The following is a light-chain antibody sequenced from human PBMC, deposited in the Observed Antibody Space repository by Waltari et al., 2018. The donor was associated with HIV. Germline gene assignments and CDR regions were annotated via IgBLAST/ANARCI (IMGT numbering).Light chain of an antibody. Sequence: ASITCSGDKLGDKYACWYHQKPGQSPVLVIYQDSKRPSGIPERFSGSNSGNTATLTISGTQAMDEADYYCQAWDSNTWVFGGGTKLTVL. CDR3: QAWDSNTWV. CDR2: QDS. V-gene: IGLV3-1*01. J-gene: IGLJ3*02. CDR1: KLGDKY.